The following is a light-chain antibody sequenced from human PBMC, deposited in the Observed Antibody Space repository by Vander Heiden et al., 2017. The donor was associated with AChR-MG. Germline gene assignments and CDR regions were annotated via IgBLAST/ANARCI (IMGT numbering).Light chain of an antibody. CDR1: QSISSW. CDR2: KAS. V-gene: IGKV1-5*03. CDR3: QQDNSYWT. J-gene: IGKJ1*01. Sequence: DIQMTQSPSTLSASVVDRVTITCRASQSISSWLAWYQQKPGKAPKLLIYKASTLESGVPSRFSGSGSGTEFTLTISSLQPDDFATYYCQQDNSYWTFGQGTKVEIK.